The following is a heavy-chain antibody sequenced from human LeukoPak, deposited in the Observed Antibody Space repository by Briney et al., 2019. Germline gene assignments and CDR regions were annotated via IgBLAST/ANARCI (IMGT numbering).Heavy chain of an antibody. CDR3: ARLEGSYFDY. Sequence: SETLSLTCAVSGGSISPYHWTWIRQPPGKGLEWIGYISYSGSTNYNPSLKSRVTISVDTSKNQFSLKLSSVTAADTAVYYCARLEGSYFDYWGQGTLVTVSS. CDR2: ISYSGST. J-gene: IGHJ4*02. D-gene: IGHD3-10*01. V-gene: IGHV4-59*08. CDR1: GGSISPYH.